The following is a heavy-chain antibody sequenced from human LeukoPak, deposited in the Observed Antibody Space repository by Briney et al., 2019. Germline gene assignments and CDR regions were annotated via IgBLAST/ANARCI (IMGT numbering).Heavy chain of an antibody. CDR1: GFTFSSHG. CDR3: AKDFGSYLSAFDI. Sequence: GGSLRLSCAASGFTFSSHGMHWVRQAPGKGLEWVAVIWYDGSNKYYADSVKGRFTISRDNSKNTLYLQMNSLRAEDTAVYYCAKDFGSYLSAFDIWGQGTMVTVSS. CDR2: IWYDGSNK. V-gene: IGHV3-33*06. D-gene: IGHD1-26*01. J-gene: IGHJ3*02.